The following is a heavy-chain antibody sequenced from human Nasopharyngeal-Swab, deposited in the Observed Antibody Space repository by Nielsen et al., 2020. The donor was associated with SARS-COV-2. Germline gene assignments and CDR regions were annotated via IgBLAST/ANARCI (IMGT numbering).Heavy chain of an antibody. Sequence: ASVNVSCKASGYTFTSYDINWVRQATGQGLEWMGWMNPNSGNTGYAQKFQGRVTITRNTSISTAYMELSSLRSEDTAVYYCARGRFLEWLLYSDYYYYGMDVWGQGTTVTVSS. CDR2: MNPNSGNT. D-gene: IGHD3-3*01. V-gene: IGHV1-8*03. CDR3: ARGRFLEWLLYSDYYYYGMDV. CDR1: GYTFTSYD. J-gene: IGHJ6*02.